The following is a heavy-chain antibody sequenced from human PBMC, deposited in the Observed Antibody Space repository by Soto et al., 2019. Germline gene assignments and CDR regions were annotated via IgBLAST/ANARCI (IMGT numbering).Heavy chain of an antibody. Sequence: PGESLKISCKGSGYSFASYWIGWVRQMPGKGLEWMGIIYPGDSDTRYGPSFQGQVTISADKSISTAYLQWSSLKASDTAMYYCARQGSSSVYYYYGMDVWGQGTTVTVSS. CDR1: GYSFASYW. D-gene: IGHD6-6*01. V-gene: IGHV5-51*01. J-gene: IGHJ6*02. CDR3: ARQGSSSVYYYYGMDV. CDR2: IYPGDSDT.